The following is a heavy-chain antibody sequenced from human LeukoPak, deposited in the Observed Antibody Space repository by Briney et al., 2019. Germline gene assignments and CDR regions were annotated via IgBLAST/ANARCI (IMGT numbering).Heavy chain of an antibody. Sequence: GGSLRLSCAASGFTFSDYYMSWIRQAPGKGLEWVSYISSSGSTIYYADSVKGRFTISRDNAKNSLYLQMNSLRADDTAVYYCARDAACTTSTCYKQIDSWGQGTLVTVSS. V-gene: IGHV3-11*04. D-gene: IGHD2-2*02. CDR1: GFTFSDYY. J-gene: IGHJ4*02. CDR3: ARDAACTTSTCYKQIDS. CDR2: ISSSGSTI.